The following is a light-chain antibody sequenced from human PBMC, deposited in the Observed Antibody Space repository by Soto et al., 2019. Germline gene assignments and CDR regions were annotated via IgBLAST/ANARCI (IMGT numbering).Light chain of an antibody. CDR1: SSDVGGYNY. J-gene: IGLJ1*01. CDR2: DVS. CDR3: SSYTISSPLLYF. Sequence: QSALTQPASVSGSPGQSITISCTGTSSDVGGYNYVSWYQQHPGKAPKLMIYDVSNRTSGVSNRFSGSQSGNTASLTISGLQAEDEADYYCSSYTISSPLLYFFGTGNKVTVL. V-gene: IGLV2-14*01.